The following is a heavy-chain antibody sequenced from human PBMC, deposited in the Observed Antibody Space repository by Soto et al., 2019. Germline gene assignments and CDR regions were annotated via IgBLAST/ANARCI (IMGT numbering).Heavy chain of an antibody. CDR3: ARPTGSYSSGYYYFDY. V-gene: IGHV1-69*01. Sequence: QVQLVQSGAEVKQPGSSVKVSCKTSGGTFSTYAIYWVRQAPGQGLEWMGAIIPLFGTADYAQEFQGRVTITADESTSTASMELSSLRSEDTAVYYCARPTGSYSSGYYYFDYWGQGTLVTVSS. CDR2: IIPLFGTA. CDR1: GGTFSTYA. D-gene: IGHD6-19*01. J-gene: IGHJ4*02.